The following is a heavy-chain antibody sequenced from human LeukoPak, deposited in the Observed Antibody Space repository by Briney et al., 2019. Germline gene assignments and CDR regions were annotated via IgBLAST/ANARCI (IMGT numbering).Heavy chain of an antibody. CDR2: ISGSGGST. CDR3: AKSVSPGGYVGSLYFFDD. CDR1: GFTFSNYA. J-gene: IGHJ4*02. V-gene: IGHV3-23*01. D-gene: IGHD1-26*01. Sequence: GGSLRLSCAASGFTFSNYAMTWVRQAPGKGLEWVSGISGSGGSTYYADSVKGHFTISRDNSKNTLYLQMNSLRVEDTAVYYCAKSVSPGGYVGSLYFFDDWGQGTLVTVSS.